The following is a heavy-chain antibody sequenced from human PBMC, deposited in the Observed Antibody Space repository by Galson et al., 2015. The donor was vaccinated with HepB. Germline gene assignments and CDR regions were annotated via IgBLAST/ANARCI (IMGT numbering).Heavy chain of an antibody. Sequence: QSGAEVKKPGESLKISCKASGYTFTSYGISWVRQAPGQGLEWMGWISAYNGNTNYARKLQGRVTMTTDTSTSTAYMELRSLRSDDTAVYYCARGVIRDFWSGYFNFDYWGQGTLVTVSS. CDR3: ARGVIRDFWSGYFNFDY. CDR1: GYTFTSYG. D-gene: IGHD3-3*01. V-gene: IGHV1-18*04. J-gene: IGHJ4*02. CDR2: ISAYNGNT.